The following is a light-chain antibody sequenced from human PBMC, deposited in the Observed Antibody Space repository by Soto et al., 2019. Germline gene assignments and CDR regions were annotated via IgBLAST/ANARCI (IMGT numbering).Light chain of an antibody. CDR1: QSVRSY. Sequence: EIVLTQSPATLSLSPGERATLSCRASQSVRSYLAWYQQKPGRTPRLLIYDTSNRATGIPARFSGSGSGTDFSLTISSLEPEDFAVYYCQQRSSWPPTFGQGTKVEIK. CDR2: DTS. J-gene: IGKJ1*01. CDR3: QQRSSWPPT. V-gene: IGKV3-11*01.